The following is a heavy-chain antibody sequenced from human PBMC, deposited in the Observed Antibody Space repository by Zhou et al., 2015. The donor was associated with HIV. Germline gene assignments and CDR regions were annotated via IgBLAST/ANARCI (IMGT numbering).Heavy chain of an antibody. J-gene: IGHJ4*02. V-gene: IGHV1-69*06. D-gene: IGHD3-22*01. CDR1: GYTFSSYG. CDR2: IIPMFGTT. Sequence: QVQLVQSGPEVKKPGASVKVSCKASGYTFSSYGISWVRQAPGQGLEWMGGIIPMFGTTNYTGKFQGRLTIAADKSTTTVYMQLLRLTFEDTAIIYCARSFYDRDGYYPDFWGQGTLVTVSS. CDR3: ARSFYDRDGYYPDF.